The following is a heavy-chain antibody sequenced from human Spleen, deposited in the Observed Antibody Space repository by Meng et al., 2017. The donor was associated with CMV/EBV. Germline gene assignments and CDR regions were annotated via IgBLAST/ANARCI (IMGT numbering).Heavy chain of an antibody. D-gene: IGHD1-14*01. J-gene: IGHJ3*02. CDR2: MTCDGSSK. CDR3: ARGPEGRFDTSGPFDT. V-gene: IGHV3-30*04. CDR1: YTCRSYD. Sequence: YTCRSYDMHWVRKDAGKGLEWVTAMTCDGSSKYYTNSAKSRFTISRDNSKNTLYLQMDSLRPDDTAVYYCARGPEGRFDTSGPFDTWGQGTLVTVSS.